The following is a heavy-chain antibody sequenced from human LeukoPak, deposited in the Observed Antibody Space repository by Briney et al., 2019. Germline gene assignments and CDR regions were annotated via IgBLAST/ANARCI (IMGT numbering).Heavy chain of an antibody. V-gene: IGHV3-30*04. Sequence: GGSLGLSCAASGFTFSVYAMHWVRQAPGKGLEWLTVISYDGSNKYYADSVKGRFTISRDNAKNSLYLQMNSLRAEDTAVYYCARAVGYDSSGYYYGEFDYWGQGTLVTVSS. CDR2: ISYDGSNK. J-gene: IGHJ4*02. CDR3: ARAVGYDSSGYYYGEFDY. CDR1: GFTFSVYA. D-gene: IGHD3-22*01.